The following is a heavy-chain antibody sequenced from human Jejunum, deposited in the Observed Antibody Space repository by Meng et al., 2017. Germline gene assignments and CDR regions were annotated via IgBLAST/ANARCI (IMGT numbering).Heavy chain of an antibody. D-gene: IGHD1-1*01. J-gene: IGHJ4*02. CDR1: GYTFTDHY. CDR2: TNPDTGGT. CDR3: ARDAGSFLDYYFDS. Sequence: QGQLVQSGAEVKKSGASVKVACKASGYTFTDHYIHWVRQAPGQGLGWMGWTNPDTGGTNYAQKFQGWVTMTRDTSISTAYMELRRLRSDDTAVYYCARDAGSFLDYYFDSWGQGTLVTVSS. V-gene: IGHV1-2*04.